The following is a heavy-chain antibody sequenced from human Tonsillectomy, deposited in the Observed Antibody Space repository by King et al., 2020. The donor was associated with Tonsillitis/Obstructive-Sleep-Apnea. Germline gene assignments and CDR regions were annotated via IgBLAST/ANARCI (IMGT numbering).Heavy chain of an antibody. D-gene: IGHD3-3*01. J-gene: IGHJ5*02. V-gene: IGHV3-30*01. CDR3: ARDGGP. CDR1: GFTFSSYA. CDR2: ISYDGSNK. Sequence: VQLVESGGGVVQPGRSLRLSCAASGFTFSSYAMHRVRQAPGKGLEWVAVISYDGSNKYYADSVKGRFTISRDNSKNTLYLQMNSLRAEDTAVYYCARDGGPWGQGTLVTVSS.